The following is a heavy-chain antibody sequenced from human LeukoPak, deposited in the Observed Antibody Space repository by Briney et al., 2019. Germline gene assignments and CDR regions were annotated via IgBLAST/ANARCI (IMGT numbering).Heavy chain of an antibody. D-gene: IGHD3-22*01. Sequence: SETLSLTCTVSGGSISSYYWSWIRQPPGKGLEWIGYIYYSGSTNYNPSLKSRVTISVDTSKNQFSLKLSSVTAADTAVYYCARERDYYDSSGYSIWGQGTMVTVSS. V-gene: IGHV4-59*01. CDR1: GGSISSYY. CDR2: IYYSGST. CDR3: ARERDYYDSSGYSI. J-gene: IGHJ3*02.